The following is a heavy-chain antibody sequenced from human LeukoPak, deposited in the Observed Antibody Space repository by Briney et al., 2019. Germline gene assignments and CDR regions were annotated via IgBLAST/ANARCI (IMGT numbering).Heavy chain of an antibody. J-gene: IGHJ3*02. D-gene: IGHD4-17*01. CDR3: ARGGIYGDYDPDAFDI. V-gene: IGHV3-48*01. Sequence: GSLRLSCAASGFTFSSYSMNWVRQAPGKGLEWVSYISSSSTRYYADSVKGRFTISRDNAKNSLYLQMSSLRAEDTAVYYCARGGIYGDYDPDAFDIWGQGTMVTVSS. CDR2: ISSSSTR. CDR1: GFTFSSYS.